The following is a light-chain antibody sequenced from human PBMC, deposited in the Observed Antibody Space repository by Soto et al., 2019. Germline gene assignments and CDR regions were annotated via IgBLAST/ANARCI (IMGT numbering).Light chain of an antibody. Sequence: EIVLTQSPGTLSLSPGEGATLSCRASQSVVTSYLACYQQKYGQSPRLLIYGALYRAPGIPDRFSGSGSGTDFTLSISRLEPEDFAVYYCQYYDDSMWTFGQGTKVEVK. V-gene: IGKV3-20*01. CDR2: GAL. CDR1: QSVVTSY. CDR3: QYYDDSMWT. J-gene: IGKJ1*01.